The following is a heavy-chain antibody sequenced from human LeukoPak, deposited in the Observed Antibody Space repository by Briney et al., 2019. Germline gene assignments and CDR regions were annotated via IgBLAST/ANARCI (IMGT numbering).Heavy chain of an antibody. Sequence: SETLSLTCTVSGGSISSHYWSWIRQPPGKGLEWIGYIYYSGSTNYNPSLKSRVTISLDTSKNQFSLKLSSVTAADTAVCYCAREIWGYGSGSYYYFDYWGQGTLVIVSS. D-gene: IGHD3-10*01. CDR1: GGSISSHY. J-gene: IGHJ4*02. V-gene: IGHV4-59*11. CDR3: AREIWGYGSGSYYYFDY. CDR2: IYYSGST.